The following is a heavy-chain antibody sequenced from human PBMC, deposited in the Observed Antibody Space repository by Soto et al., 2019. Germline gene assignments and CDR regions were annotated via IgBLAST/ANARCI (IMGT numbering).Heavy chain of an antibody. J-gene: IGHJ6*02. CDR1: GFNFSNYA. Sequence: GGSLRLSCAASGFNFSNYAMNWVRQAPGKGLEWVAIIGGIGQYAFYADSVKCRFTFSRDNSKNTIYLEMNNLRTEDTARYFCAKGGTSHIYGIEAGGPGAAVKISS. CDR3: AKGGTSHIYGIEA. CDR2: IGGIGQYA. V-gene: IGHV3-23*01. D-gene: IGHD3-16*01.